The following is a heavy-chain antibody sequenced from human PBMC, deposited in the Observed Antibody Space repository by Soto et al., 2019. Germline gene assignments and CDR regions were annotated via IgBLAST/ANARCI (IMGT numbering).Heavy chain of an antibody. D-gene: IGHD6-19*01. CDR3: ARVISGWYPMDDY. CDR2: ISANNGDT. V-gene: IGHV1-18*04. J-gene: IGHJ4*02. CDR1: GYTFTGYY. Sequence: ASVKVSCKASGYTFTGYYMHWVRQAPGQGLEWMGWISANNGDTNYAQKLQGRVTMTTDTSTSTAYMELRSLRSDDTAVYYCARVISGWYPMDDYWGQGTLVTSPQ.